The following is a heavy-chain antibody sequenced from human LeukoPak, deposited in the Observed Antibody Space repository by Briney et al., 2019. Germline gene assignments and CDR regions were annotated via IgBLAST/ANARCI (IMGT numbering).Heavy chain of an antibody. CDR2: ISSSGSTI. CDR1: GFTFSDYY. V-gene: IGHV3-11*01. CDR3: ARVVSDSSSGVFDY. Sequence: PGGSLRLSCAASGFTFSDYYMSWIRQAPGKGLEWVSYISSSGSTIYYADSVKGRFTISRDNAKNSLYLQMNSLRAEDTALYYCARVVSDSSSGVFDYWGQGTLVTVSS. J-gene: IGHJ4*02. D-gene: IGHD6-13*01.